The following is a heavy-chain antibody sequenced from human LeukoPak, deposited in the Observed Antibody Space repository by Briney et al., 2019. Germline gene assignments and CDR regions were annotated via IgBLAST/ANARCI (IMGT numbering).Heavy chain of an antibody. CDR2: IRYDGSNK. D-gene: IGHD4-17*01. CDR1: GFTFSSYG. J-gene: IGHJ3*02. CDR3: ATLEVTVPDAFDI. Sequence: GGSLRPSCAASGFTFSSYGMHWVRQAPGKGLEWVAFIRYDGSNKYYADSVKGRFTISRDNSKNTLYLQMNSLRAEDTAVYYCATLEVTVPDAFDIWGQGTMVTVSS. V-gene: IGHV3-30*02.